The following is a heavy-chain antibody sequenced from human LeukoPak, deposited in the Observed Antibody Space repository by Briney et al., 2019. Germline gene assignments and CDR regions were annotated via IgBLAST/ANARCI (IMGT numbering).Heavy chain of an antibody. CDR1: GFTFTSSA. CDR3: AADRAAYGSGSYYYAYYYMDV. J-gene: IGHJ6*03. V-gene: IGHV1-58*02. D-gene: IGHD3-10*01. CDR2: IVVGSGNT. Sequence: ASVKVSCKASGFTFTSSAMQWVRQARGQRLEWIGWIVVGSGNTNYAQKFQERVTITRDMSTSTAYMELSSLRSEDTAVYYCAADRAAYGSGSYYYAYYYMDVWGKGTTVTVSS.